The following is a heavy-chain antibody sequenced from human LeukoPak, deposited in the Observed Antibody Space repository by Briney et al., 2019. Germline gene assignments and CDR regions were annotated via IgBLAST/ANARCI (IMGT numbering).Heavy chain of an antibody. Sequence: ASVKASCKASGYTFTGYYMHWVRQAPGQGLEWMGWINPNSGGTNYAQKFQGRVTMTRDTSISTAYMELSRLRSDDTAVYYCARDTSDILTGYFSGPGEGYMDVWGKGTTVTVSS. D-gene: IGHD3-9*01. CDR3: ARDTSDILTGYFSGPGEGYMDV. CDR1: GYTFTGYY. V-gene: IGHV1-2*02. J-gene: IGHJ6*03. CDR2: INPNSGGT.